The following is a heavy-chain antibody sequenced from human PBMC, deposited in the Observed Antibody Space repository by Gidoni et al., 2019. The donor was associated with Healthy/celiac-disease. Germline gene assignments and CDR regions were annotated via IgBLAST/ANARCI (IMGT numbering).Heavy chain of an antibody. D-gene: IGHD3-9*01. J-gene: IGHJ4*02. CDR2: IYYSGST. V-gene: IGHV4-39*01. Sequence: QLQLQESGPGLMKPSETLSLTCTVSGCSLISSSYYWGWLRQPPGKGLEWIGSIYYSGSTYYNPSLKSRVTISVDTSKNQFSLKLSSVTAADTAVYYCARLEYFDWLLNFDYWGQGTLVTVSS. CDR1: GCSLISSSYY. CDR3: ARLEYFDWLLNFDY.